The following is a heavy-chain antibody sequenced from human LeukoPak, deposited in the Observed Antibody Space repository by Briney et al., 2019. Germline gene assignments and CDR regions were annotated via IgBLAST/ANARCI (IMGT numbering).Heavy chain of an antibody. CDR2: IYRSGST. D-gene: IGHD3-3*01. CDR1: GGSISSSNW. CDR3: TRETSLRYYDFWSGWDY. V-gene: IGHV4-4*02. J-gene: IGHJ4*02. Sequence: SGTLSLTCAVSGGSISSSNWWSWVRQPPGKGLEWIGEIYRSGSTNYNPSLKSRVTISVDKSKNQFSLQLNSVTPEDTAVYYCTRETSLRYYDFWSGWDYWGQGTLVTVSS.